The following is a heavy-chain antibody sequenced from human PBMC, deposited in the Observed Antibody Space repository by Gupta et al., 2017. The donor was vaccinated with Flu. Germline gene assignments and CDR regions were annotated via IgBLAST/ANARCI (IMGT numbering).Heavy chain of an antibody. CDR3: AKAEKEVAGLVAFHW. V-gene: IGHV3-23*02. Sequence: EQLLESGGTLVQPGGSLRLTCTASGFTFRAFGMSWVRQAPGKGLEWVASLEDSGEDRYYGEFVKGRSTGSRDNSKSVLYLQRSSLRVEDTAVEYGAKAEKEVAGLVAFHWWGQGTGVTV. CDR1: GFTFRAFG. J-gene: IGHJ3*01. CDR2: LEDSGEDR. D-gene: IGHD5-12*01.